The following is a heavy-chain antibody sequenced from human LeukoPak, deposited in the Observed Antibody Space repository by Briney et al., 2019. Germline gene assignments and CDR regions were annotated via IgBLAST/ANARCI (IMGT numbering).Heavy chain of an antibody. V-gene: IGHV3-21*01. J-gene: IGHJ4*02. CDR2: ISSSSSYI. Sequence: GGSLRLSCAASGVTFSRYSMNCVRQAPGKGLEWVSSISSSSSYIYYADSVKGRFTISRDNAKNSLYLQMNSLRAEDTAVYYCARTYYYGSGGYLRALDYWGQGTLVTVSS. D-gene: IGHD3-10*01. CDR1: GVTFSRYS. CDR3: ARTYYYGSGGYLRALDY.